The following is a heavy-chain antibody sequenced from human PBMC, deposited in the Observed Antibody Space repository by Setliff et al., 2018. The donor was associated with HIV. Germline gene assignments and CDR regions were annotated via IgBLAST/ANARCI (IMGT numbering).Heavy chain of an antibody. CDR1: GGSISSSSYY. D-gene: IGHD1-20*01. CDR2: IYYSGST. CDR3: ARHGFNRNHVEFAFVI. J-gene: IGHJ3*02. V-gene: IGHV4-39*07. Sequence: PSETLSLTCTVSGGSISSSSYYWGWIRQPPGKGLEWIGSIYYSGSTYYNPSLKSRVTISVDTSTNQFSLKLSSVTAADTAVYYCARHGFNRNHVEFAFVIWGHGPMVTVS.